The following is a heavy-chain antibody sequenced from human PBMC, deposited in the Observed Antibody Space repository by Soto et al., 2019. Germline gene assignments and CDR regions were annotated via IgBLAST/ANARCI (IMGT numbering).Heavy chain of an antibody. CDR2: ISGSGDST. CDR1: GFTFSSYA. J-gene: IGHJ4*02. Sequence: EVQLLESGGGLVQPGGSLSLSCAASGFTFSSYAMRWVRQAPVKGLEWVSAISGSGDSTYYADSVKGRFTISRDNSKNTLYLQMNSLRAEDTAVYYCARRGSGSDYDYWGQGTLVTVSS. CDR3: ARRGSGSDYDY. D-gene: IGHD1-26*01. V-gene: IGHV3-23*01.